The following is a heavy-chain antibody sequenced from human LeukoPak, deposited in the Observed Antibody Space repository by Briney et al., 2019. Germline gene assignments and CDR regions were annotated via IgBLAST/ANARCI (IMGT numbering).Heavy chain of an antibody. CDR3: ARRPLAGAYFDY. V-gene: IGHV1-69*13. Sequence: GASVKVSCKASGGTFSSYAISWVRQAPGQGLEWMGGIIPIFGTANYAQKFQGRVTITADESTSTAYMELSSLRSEDTAVYYCARRPLAGAYFDYWGQGTLVTVSS. D-gene: IGHD6-19*01. CDR2: IIPIFGTA. J-gene: IGHJ4*02. CDR1: GGTFSSYA.